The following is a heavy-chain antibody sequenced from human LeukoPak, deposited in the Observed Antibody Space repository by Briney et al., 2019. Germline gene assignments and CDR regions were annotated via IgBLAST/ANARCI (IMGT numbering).Heavy chain of an antibody. J-gene: IGHJ4*02. CDR3: AKITGLKYYFDY. V-gene: IGHV3-23*01. CDR1: GFTFSSYA. D-gene: IGHD2-8*02. Sequence: GGSLRLSCAASGFTFSSYAMSWVRQAPGKGLEWVSAYCGSGGSTYYADSVKGRFTISRDNSKNTLYLQMNSLRAEDTAVYYCAKITGLKYYFDYWGQGTLVTVAS. CDR2: YCGSGGST.